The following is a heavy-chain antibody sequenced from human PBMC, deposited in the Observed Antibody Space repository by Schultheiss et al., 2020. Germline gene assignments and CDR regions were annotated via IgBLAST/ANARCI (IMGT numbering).Heavy chain of an antibody. J-gene: IGHJ3*02. V-gene: IGHV4-4*07. CDR1: GGSISSYY. D-gene: IGHD2-15*01. Sequence: SETLCLTCTVSGGSISSYYWSWIRQPAGKGLEWIGRIYTSGSTNYNPSLKSRVIMSVDTSKNQVSMKLSSVSAADTAVYYCARHSRAVGIDAFDIWGQGTMVTVSS. CDR3: ARHSRAVGIDAFDI. CDR2: IYTSGST.